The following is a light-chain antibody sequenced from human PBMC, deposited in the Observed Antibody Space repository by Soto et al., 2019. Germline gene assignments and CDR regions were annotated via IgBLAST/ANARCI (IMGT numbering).Light chain of an antibody. J-gene: IGLJ1*01. CDR2: DVY. V-gene: IGLV2-11*01. CDR3: CSHAGSYSFV. CDR1: NRHIGGYNY. Sequence: QSALTEPRSLSGCPARSVTISCTATNRHIGGYNYVSLYQHHTPKAPKLRIYDVYKRPSGGPSRFSGFKSGNTASLTISGLQADDEAVYYCCSHAGSYSFVYGTGTKVTVL.